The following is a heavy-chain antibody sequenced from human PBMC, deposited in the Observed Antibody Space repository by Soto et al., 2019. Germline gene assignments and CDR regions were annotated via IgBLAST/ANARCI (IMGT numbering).Heavy chain of an antibody. J-gene: IGHJ5*02. V-gene: IGHV1-18*01. CDR2: ISAYNANT. Sequence: QVQLVQYGAEVKKPGASVKVSCKASGYAYTSYGINWVRQAHGQGLEWMGWISAYNANTHYAQKLQGRVTMTTDTITSPAYMELRSLRSDDTAVYYCARGQNWFDPWGQGTLVTVSS. CDR1: GYAYTSYG. CDR3: ARGQNWFDP.